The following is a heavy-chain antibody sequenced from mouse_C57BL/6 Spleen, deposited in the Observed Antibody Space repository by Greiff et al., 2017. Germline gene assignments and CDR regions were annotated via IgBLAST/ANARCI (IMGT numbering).Heavy chain of an antibody. J-gene: IGHJ4*01. CDR2: ISSGGDYI. D-gene: IGHD2-4*01. V-gene: IGHV5-9-1*02. Sequence: EVHLVESGEGLVKPGGSLKLSCAASGFTFSSYAMSWVRQTPEKRLEWVAYISSGGDYIYYADTVKGRFTISRDNARNTLYLQMGSLKSEDTAMYYCTRVGGLRDYAMDYWGQGTSVTVSS. CDR1: GFTFSSYA. CDR3: TRVGGLRDYAMDY.